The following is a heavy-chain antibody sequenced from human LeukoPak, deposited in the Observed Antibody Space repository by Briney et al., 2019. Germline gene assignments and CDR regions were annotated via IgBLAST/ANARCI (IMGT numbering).Heavy chain of an antibody. CDR3: ARAGYYGSGSYYTGLNWFDP. CDR2: INHSGST. Sequence: SETLSLTCAVYGGSFSGYYWSWIRQPPGKGLEWIGEINHSGSTNYNPSLKSRVTISVDTSKNQFSLKLSSVTAADTAVYYCARAGYYGSGSYYTGLNWFDPWGQGTLVTVSS. V-gene: IGHV4-34*01. CDR1: GGSFSGYY. J-gene: IGHJ5*02. D-gene: IGHD3-10*01.